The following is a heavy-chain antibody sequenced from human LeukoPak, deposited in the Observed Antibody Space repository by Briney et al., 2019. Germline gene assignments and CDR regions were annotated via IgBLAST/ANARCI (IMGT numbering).Heavy chain of an antibody. V-gene: IGHV4-59*01. J-gene: IGHJ5*02. D-gene: IGHD3-3*01. Sequence: SETLSLTCTVSGGSISSYYWSWIRQPPGKGLEWIGYIYYSGSTNYNPSLKSRVTISVDTSKNQFSLKLSSVTAADTAVYYCARSRYDFWSGYYNWFDPWGQGTLVTVSS. CDR3: ARSRYDFWSGYYNWFDP. CDR1: GGSISSYY. CDR2: IYYSGST.